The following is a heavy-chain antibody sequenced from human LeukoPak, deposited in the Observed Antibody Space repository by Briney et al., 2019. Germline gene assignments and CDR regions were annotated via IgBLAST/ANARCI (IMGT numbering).Heavy chain of an antibody. CDR3: ARVINWNYGYYYYMDV. J-gene: IGHJ6*03. Sequence: SETLSLTCTVSGGSISSSSYYWGWIRQPPGKGLEWIGSIYYSGSTYYNPSLKSRVTISVDTSKNQFSLKLSSVTAADTAVYYCARVINWNYGYYYYMDVWGKGTTVTVSS. CDR2: IYYSGST. D-gene: IGHD1-7*01. CDR1: GGSISSSSYY. V-gene: IGHV4-39*07.